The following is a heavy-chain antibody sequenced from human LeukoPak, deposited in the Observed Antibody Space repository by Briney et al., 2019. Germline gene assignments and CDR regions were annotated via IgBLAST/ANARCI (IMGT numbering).Heavy chain of an antibody. CDR2: IIPILGIA. J-gene: IGHJ4*02. V-gene: IGHV1-69*04. CDR3: ARGGAQWLDQSFNDY. D-gene: IGHD6-19*01. CDR1: GGTFSSYA. Sequence: PGASVKVSCKASGGTFSSYAISWVRQVPGQGLEWMGRIIPILGIANYAQKFQGRVTITADKSTSTAYMELSSLRSEDTAVYYCARGGAQWLDQSFNDYWGQGTLVTVSS.